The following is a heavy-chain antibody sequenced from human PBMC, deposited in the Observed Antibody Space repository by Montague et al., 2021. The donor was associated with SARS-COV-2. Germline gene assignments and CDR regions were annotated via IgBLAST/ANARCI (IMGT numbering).Heavy chain of an antibody. D-gene: IGHD5-12*01. CDR2: LYTSGST. CDR1: GASVRTYY. CDR3: ARDGADYSFAYYHEMDV. J-gene: IGHJ6*02. V-gene: IGHV4-4*07. Sequence: SETLSLTCTVSGASVRTYYWSWIRQSPGKKLEWMGRLYTSGSTYYNPSFKSRVTMSLDTSKNLFSLNLSSMTAADTAVYYCARDGADYSFAYYHEMDVWGQGIAVTVSS.